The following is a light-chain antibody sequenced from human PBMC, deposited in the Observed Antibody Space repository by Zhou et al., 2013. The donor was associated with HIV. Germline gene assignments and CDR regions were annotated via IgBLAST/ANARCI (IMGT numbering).Light chain of an antibody. Sequence: DIQMTQSPSSVSASVGDTVTITCRASEDISSSLAWYQHAPGRGPKLLIYGASKLQGGVPSRFSGSGSGTDFTLTISGLQSDDFATYYCQQAHSFPHTFGGGTKVDVK. CDR1: EDISSS. CDR2: GAS. CDR3: QQAHSFPHT. V-gene: IGKV1-12*01. J-gene: IGKJ4*01.